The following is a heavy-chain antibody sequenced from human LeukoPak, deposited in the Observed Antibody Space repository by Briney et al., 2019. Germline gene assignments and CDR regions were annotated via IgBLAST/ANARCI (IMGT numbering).Heavy chain of an antibody. J-gene: IGHJ4*02. V-gene: IGHV3-53*01. Sequence: PGGSLRPSCAASGFTVSSNYMSWVRQAPGKGLEWVSVIYSGGSTYYADSVKGRFTISRGNSKNTLYLQMNSLRAEDTAVYYCAREAQNSGYDSRDYYFDYWGQGTLVTVSS. CDR1: GFTVSSNY. CDR2: IYSGGST. D-gene: IGHD5-12*01. CDR3: AREAQNSGYDSRDYYFDY.